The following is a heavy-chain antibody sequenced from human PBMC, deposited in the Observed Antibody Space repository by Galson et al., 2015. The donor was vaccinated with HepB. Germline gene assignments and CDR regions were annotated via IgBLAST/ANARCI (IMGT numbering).Heavy chain of an antibody. V-gene: IGHV3-30*04. J-gene: IGHJ4*02. CDR1: GFTVSRYA. CDR2: RSFDGNTQ. Sequence: SLRLACADSGFTVSRYAMHGVRQAPGNGLEGVAVRSFDGNTQSYADSVKGRFTIYRDNSQNTLYLQMDSLRGEDTAMYFCARDNWNDETLFDCWGQGTLVTVSS. CDR3: ARDNWNDETLFDC. D-gene: IGHD1-20*01.